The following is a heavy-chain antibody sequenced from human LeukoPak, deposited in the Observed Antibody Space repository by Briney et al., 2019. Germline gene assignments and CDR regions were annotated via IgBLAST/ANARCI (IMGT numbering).Heavy chain of an antibody. V-gene: IGHV4-34*01. J-gene: IGHJ6*03. CDR3: ARKGPKVTIFGVVNRKTYMDV. D-gene: IGHD3-3*01. CDR1: GGSFSGYY. CDR2: INHSGST. Sequence: SETLSLTCAVYGGSFSGYYWSWIRQPPGKGLEWIGEINHSGSTNYNPSLKSRVTISVDMSKNQFSLKLSSVTAADTAVYYCARKGPKVTIFGVVNRKTYMDVWGKGTTVTVSS.